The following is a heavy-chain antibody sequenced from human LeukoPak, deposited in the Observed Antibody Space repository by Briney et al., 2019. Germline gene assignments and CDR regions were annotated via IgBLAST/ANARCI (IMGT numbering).Heavy chain of an antibody. D-gene: IGHD1-26*01. J-gene: IGHJ4*02. CDR3: ARAPPSGSGSYRRQFDY. Sequence: SETLSLTCTVSGGSISSSSYYWGWIRQPPGKGLEWIGSIYYSGSTYYNPSLKSRVTISVDTSKNQFSLKLSSVTAADTAVYYCARAPPSGSGSYRRQFDYWGQGTLVTVSS. CDR1: GGSISSSSYY. CDR2: IYYSGST. V-gene: IGHV4-39*01.